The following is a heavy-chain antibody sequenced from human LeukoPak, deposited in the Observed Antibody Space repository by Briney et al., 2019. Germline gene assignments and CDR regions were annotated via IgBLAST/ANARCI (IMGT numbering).Heavy chain of an antibody. CDR2: IYTSGST. CDR1: GFIVSSKY. CDR3: ANHYYDSSGYYPDAFDI. D-gene: IGHD3-22*01. J-gene: IGHJ3*02. Sequence: PGGSLRLSCAASGFIVSSKYMTWVRQAPGKGLESVSVIYTSGSTYYADSVKGRFTISRDNSKITLYLQMNSLRAEDTAVYYCANHYYDSSGYYPDAFDIWGQGTMVTVSS. V-gene: IGHV3-53*01.